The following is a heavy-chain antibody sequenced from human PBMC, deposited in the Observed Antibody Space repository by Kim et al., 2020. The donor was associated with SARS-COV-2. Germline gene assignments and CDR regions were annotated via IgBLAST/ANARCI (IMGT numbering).Heavy chain of an antibody. CDR2: ISSSSSTI. Sequence: GGSLRHSCAASGFTFSSYSMNWVRQAPGKGLEWVSYISSSSSTIYYADSVKGRFTISRDNAKNSLYLQMNSLRDEDTAVYYCARAPFLVTIFGVAPRYFDYWGQEPWSPSPQ. V-gene: IGHV3-48*02. CDR3: ARAPFLVTIFGVAPRYFDY. J-gene: IGHJ4*01. CDR1: GFTFSSYS. D-gene: IGHD3-3*01.